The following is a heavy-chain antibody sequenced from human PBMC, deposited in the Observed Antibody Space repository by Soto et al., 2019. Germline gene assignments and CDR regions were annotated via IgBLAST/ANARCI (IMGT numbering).Heavy chain of an antibody. Sequence: ASVKVSCKASGYTFTGYYMHWVRQAPGQGLEWMGWINPNSGGTNYAQKFQGWVTMTRDTSISTAYMELSRLRSDDTAVYYCARADYIWGSYRELDCWGQGTLVTVSS. CDR1: GYTFTGYY. CDR2: INPNSGGT. J-gene: IGHJ4*02. V-gene: IGHV1-2*04. D-gene: IGHD3-16*02. CDR3: ARADYIWGSYRELDC.